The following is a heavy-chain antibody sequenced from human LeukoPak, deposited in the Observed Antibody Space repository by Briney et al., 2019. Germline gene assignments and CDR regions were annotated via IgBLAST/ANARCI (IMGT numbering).Heavy chain of an antibody. Sequence: SGGSLRLSCAASGFTFSSYVMHWVRQAPGKGLEWVAFIRYDGSNKYYADSVKGRFTISRDNSKNTLYLQMNSLRAEDTAVYYCAKGRVCSGGSCYSKGPQTYYYYGMDVWGQGTTVTVSS. CDR2: IRYDGSNK. D-gene: IGHD2-15*01. CDR3: AKGRVCSGGSCYSKGPQTYYYYGMDV. CDR1: GFTFSSYV. V-gene: IGHV3-30*02. J-gene: IGHJ6*02.